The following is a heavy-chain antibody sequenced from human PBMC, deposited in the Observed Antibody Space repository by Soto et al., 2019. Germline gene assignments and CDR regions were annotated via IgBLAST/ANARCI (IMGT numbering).Heavy chain of an antibody. D-gene: IGHD6-6*01. J-gene: IGHJ6*02. V-gene: IGHV3-23*01. CDR1: GFTFSSYA. CDR3: ARGGLEEEQLVPLYYYYGMDV. Sequence: VRLSCAASGFTFSSYAMSWVRQAPGKGLEWVSAISGSGGSTYYADSVKGRFTISRDNSKNTLYLQMNSLRREDTAVYYCARGGLEEEQLVPLYYYYGMDVWGQGTTVTVSS. CDR2: ISGSGGST.